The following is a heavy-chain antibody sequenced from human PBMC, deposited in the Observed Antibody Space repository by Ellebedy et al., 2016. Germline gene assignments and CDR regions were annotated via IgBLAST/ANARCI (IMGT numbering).Heavy chain of an antibody. J-gene: IGHJ4*02. D-gene: IGHD4-17*01. CDR2: ISGGGDTI. CDR3: ARESSIPGDYRFDC. V-gene: IGHV3-48*02. Sequence: GESLKISCAASGFTFSSSPKNWVRQAPGRGLEWVSYISGGGDTIYYADSVKGRFTISRDNAKKSLYLQLNSLRDEDTAVYYCARESSIPGDYRFDCWGQGTLVTVSS. CDR1: GFTFSSSP.